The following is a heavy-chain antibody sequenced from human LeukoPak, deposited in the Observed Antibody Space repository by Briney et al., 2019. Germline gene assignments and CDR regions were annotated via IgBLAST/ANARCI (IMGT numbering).Heavy chain of an antibody. CDR1: AFTFNNFA. CDR3: AKDDSMTLDHFDY. J-gene: IGHJ4*02. Sequence: GGSLRLSCAASAFTFNNFAMSWVRQAPGKGLEWVSGINHSGGHKYYADSVKGRFAISRDNSKYTLYLQMNSLRAEDTAVYYCAKDDSMTLDHFDYWGQGTLVSVSS. V-gene: IGHV3-23*01. CDR2: INHSGGHK. D-gene: IGHD4-11*01.